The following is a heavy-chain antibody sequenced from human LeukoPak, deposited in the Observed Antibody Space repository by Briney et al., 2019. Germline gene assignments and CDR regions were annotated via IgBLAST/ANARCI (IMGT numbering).Heavy chain of an antibody. V-gene: IGHV3-30*18. Sequence: GGSLRLSCAASGFTFSSYGMHWVRQAPGKGLEWVAVISYDGSNKYYADSVKGRFTISRDNSKNTLYLQMNSLRAEDTAVYYCAKDGDPGVSDYWGQGTLVTVSS. J-gene: IGHJ4*02. D-gene: IGHD7-27*01. CDR3: AKDGDPGVSDY. CDR2: ISYDGSNK. CDR1: GFTFSSYG.